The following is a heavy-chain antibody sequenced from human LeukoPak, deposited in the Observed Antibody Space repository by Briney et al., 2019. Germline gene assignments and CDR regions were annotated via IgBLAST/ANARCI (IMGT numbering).Heavy chain of an antibody. Sequence: PGGSLRLSCAASGFTFSSYGMSWVRQAPGKGLEWASSISSSSSYIYYADSVKGRFTISRDNAKNSLYLQMNSLRAEDTAVYYCARGSRVVVAPSLTDYWGQGTLVTVSS. V-gene: IGHV3-21*01. D-gene: IGHD2-15*01. CDR1: GFTFSSYG. J-gene: IGHJ4*02. CDR3: ARGSRVVVAPSLTDY. CDR2: ISSSSSYI.